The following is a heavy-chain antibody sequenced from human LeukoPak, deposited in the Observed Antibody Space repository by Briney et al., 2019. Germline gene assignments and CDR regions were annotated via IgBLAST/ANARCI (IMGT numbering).Heavy chain of an antibody. CDR3: ARAGDCGGDCYSSPVYYYYYGMDV. J-gene: IGHJ6*02. V-gene: IGHV4-34*01. D-gene: IGHD2-21*02. Sequence: SETLSLTCAVYGGSFSGYYWSWIRQPPGKGLEWIGEINHSGSTNYNPSLKSRVTISVDTSKNQFSLKLSSVTAADTAVYYCARAGDCGGDCYSSPVYYYYYGMDVWGQGTTVTVSS. CDR2: INHSGST. CDR1: GGSFSGYY.